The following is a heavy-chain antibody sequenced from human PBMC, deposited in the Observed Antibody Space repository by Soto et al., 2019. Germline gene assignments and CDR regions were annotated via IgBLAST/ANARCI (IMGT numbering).Heavy chain of an antibody. D-gene: IGHD3-22*01. CDR2: INPNSGGT. V-gene: IGHV1-2*02. CDR3: ARDYPYYYDSSGYFDY. J-gene: IGHJ4*02. CDR1: GYTFTGYY. Sequence: ASVKVSCKASGYTFTGYYMHWVRQAPGQGLEWMGWINPNSGGTNYAQKFQGRVTMTRDTSISTAYMELSRLRSDDTAVYYCARDYPYYYDSSGYFDYWRQGTLVTVSS.